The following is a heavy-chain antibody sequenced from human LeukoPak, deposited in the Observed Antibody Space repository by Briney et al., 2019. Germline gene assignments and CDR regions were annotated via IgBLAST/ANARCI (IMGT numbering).Heavy chain of an antibody. Sequence: SSETLSLTCAVYGGSFSGYYWSWIRQPPGKGLEWIGEINHSGSTNYNPSLKSRVTISVDTSKNQFSLKLSSVTAADTVVYYCARVYYAFDIWGQGTMVTVSS. D-gene: IGHD2-8*01. CDR3: ARVYYAFDI. J-gene: IGHJ3*02. CDR2: INHSGST. V-gene: IGHV4-34*01. CDR1: GGSFSGYY.